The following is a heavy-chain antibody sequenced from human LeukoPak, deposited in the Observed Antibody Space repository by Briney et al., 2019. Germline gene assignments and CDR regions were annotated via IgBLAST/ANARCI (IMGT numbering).Heavy chain of an antibody. Sequence: PGRSLRPSCAASGFTFTTYGMHWVRQAPGKGLEWVAVISYDGRDKYYADSVEGRSTISRDNSKNTLYLQVNNLRTDDTAVYYCAKDKGYCNGGSCYTFDYWGQGTLATVSS. CDR2: ISYDGRDK. J-gene: IGHJ4*02. V-gene: IGHV3-30*18. CDR1: GFTFTTYG. D-gene: IGHD2-15*01. CDR3: AKDKGYCNGGSCYTFDY.